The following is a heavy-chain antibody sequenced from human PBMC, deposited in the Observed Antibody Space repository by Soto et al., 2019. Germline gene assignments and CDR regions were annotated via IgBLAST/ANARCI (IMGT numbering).Heavy chain of an antibody. V-gene: IGHV4-34*01. J-gene: IGHJ3*02. CDR2: INHSGST. CDR1: GGSISSYY. D-gene: IGHD2-15*01. Sequence: PSETLSLTCTVSGGSISSYYWSWIRQPPGKGLEWIGEINHSGSTNYNPSLKSRVTISVDTSKNQFSLKLSSVTAADTAVYYCASTGYCSGGSCYEDDDAFDIWGQGTMVTVSS. CDR3: ASTGYCSGGSCYEDDDAFDI.